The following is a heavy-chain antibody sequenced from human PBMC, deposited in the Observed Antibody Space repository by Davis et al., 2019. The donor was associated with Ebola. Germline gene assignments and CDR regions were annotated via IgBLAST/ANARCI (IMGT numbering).Heavy chain of an antibody. Sequence: ASVKVSCKASGYTFTSYGISWVRQAPGQGLEWMGWISAYNGNTNYAQKLQGRVTMTTDTSTSTAYMELRSLRSEDTAVYYCARTSARGVTKGGYYFDYWGQGTLVTVSS. CDR2: ISAYNGNT. D-gene: IGHD4-17*01. V-gene: IGHV1-18*01. J-gene: IGHJ4*02. CDR1: GYTFTSYG. CDR3: ARTSARGVTKGGYYFDY.